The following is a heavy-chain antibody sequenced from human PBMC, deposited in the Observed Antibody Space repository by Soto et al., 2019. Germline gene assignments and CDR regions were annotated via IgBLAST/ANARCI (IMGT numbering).Heavy chain of an antibody. V-gene: IGHV1-18*04. D-gene: IGHD1-26*01. CDR3: ARTPRAQMIWWEAAPRFDY. CDR1: GYTFTTYG. CDR2: ISPYNGDT. Sequence: GASVKVSCKASGYTFTTYGFNWVRQAPGQGLEWMGWISPYNGDTNYAQNFQGRVTLTTDTSTSTAYMELRSLTSDDTAIYYCARTPRAQMIWWEAAPRFDYWGQGTLVPVSS. J-gene: IGHJ4*02.